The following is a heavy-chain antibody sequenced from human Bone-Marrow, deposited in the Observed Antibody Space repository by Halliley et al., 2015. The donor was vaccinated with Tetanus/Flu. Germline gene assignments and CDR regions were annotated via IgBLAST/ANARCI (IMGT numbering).Heavy chain of an antibody. CDR2: ARHTGDP. J-gene: IGHJ5*02. Sequence: LMGEARHTGDPNYNGSLRSRAPVSMDTSKNPLSLTLTSVTAADTAVYYCVRDTEINMETGHLDLWGQGILVTVSS. V-gene: IGHV4-4*06. CDR3: VRDTEINMETGHLDL. D-gene: IGHD3-10*01.